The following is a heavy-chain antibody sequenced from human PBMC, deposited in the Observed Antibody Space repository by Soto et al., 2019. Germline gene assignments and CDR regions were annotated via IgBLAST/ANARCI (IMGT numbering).Heavy chain of an antibody. J-gene: IGHJ6*02. D-gene: IGHD3-22*01. Sequence: ASVKVSCKASGYTFTSYAMHWVRQAPGQRLEWMGWINAGNGNTKYSQKFQGRVTITRDTSAGTAYVELSNLRSEDTAVYYCARRLFLHYYYGMDVWGQGTTVTVSS. CDR1: GYTFTSYA. CDR3: ARRLFLHYYYGMDV. CDR2: INAGNGNT. V-gene: IGHV1-3*01.